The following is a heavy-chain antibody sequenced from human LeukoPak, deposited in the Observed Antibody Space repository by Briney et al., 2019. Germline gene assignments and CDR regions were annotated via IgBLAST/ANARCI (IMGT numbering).Heavy chain of an antibody. CDR1: GFAFSDYN. V-gene: IGHV3-11*01. D-gene: IGHD1/OR15-1a*01. CDR3: ARVGNNRHYYYYFMDV. CDR2: ISRSGSTK. Sequence: PGGSLRLSCAASGFAFSDYNMRWIRQAPGKGLEWVSSISRSGSTKYYADSVKGRFTISRDNAKNSLFLQMNSLRAEDTAVYYCARVGNNRHYYYYFMDVWGKGTTVTVSS. J-gene: IGHJ6*03.